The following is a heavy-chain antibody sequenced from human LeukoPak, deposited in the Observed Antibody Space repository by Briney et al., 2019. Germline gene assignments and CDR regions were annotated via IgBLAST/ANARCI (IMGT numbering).Heavy chain of an antibody. Sequence: GASVKVSCKASGYTFTSNYMHWVRQAPGQGLEWMGWINPNSGGTNYAQKFQGRVTMTRDTSISTAYMEPSRLRSDDTAVYYCARDFKDYDFGSGYYPYYYYGRDVWGQGPTVTVSS. CDR3: ARDFKDYDFGSGYYPYYYYGRDV. V-gene: IGHV1-2*02. CDR1: GYTFTSNY. CDR2: INPNSGGT. J-gene: IGHJ6*02. D-gene: IGHD3-3*01.